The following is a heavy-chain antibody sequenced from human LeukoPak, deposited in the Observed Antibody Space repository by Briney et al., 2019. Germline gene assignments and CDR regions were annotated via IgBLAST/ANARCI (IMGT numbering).Heavy chain of an antibody. CDR2: IKHDGSED. CDR1: GFTFSSYW. J-gene: IGHJ4*02. Sequence: GGSLKLSCAASGFTFSSYWMTWVRQAPGKGLEWVATIKHDGSEDYYLDSVKGRFTISRDNAKSSMWLQMSSLRAEDTAVYYCGRDQTPFYWGQGSLVTVSS. V-gene: IGHV3-7*01. D-gene: IGHD2-15*01. CDR3: GRDQTPFY.